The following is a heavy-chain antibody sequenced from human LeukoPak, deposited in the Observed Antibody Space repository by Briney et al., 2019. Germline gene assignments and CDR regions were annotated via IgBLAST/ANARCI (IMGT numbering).Heavy chain of an antibody. J-gene: IGHJ2*01. Sequence: SETLSLTCTVSDDSISSFYWGWIRQPPGKGLEWIGYIHSVGHTNYNPSLKSRVSMSIDTSKKQFSPQVTSVTATDTAVYYCARHITNSGSAFDLWGRGTLVTVSS. V-gene: IGHV4-59*08. CDR1: DDSISSFY. CDR2: IHSVGHT. D-gene: IGHD3-10*01. CDR3: ARHITNSGSAFDL.